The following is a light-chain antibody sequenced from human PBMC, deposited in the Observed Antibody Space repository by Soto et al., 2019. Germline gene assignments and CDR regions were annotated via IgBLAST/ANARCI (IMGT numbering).Light chain of an antibody. CDR1: SNDVGYYKY. Sequence: QSALTQPRSVSGSPGQSVTISCTGTSNDVGYYKYVSWYQQHPGKAPKLMIYDVSKRPSGVPDRFSGSKSGSTASLTISGLQAEDEADYYCCSYAGSYTYVFGTGTKLTVL. V-gene: IGLV2-11*01. CDR2: DVS. J-gene: IGLJ1*01. CDR3: CSYAGSYTYV.